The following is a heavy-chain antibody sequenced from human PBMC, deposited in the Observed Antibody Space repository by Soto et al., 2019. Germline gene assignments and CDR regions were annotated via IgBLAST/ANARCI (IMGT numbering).Heavy chain of an antibody. CDR3: VRAAKRYFDY. J-gene: IGHJ4*02. V-gene: IGHV1-69*10. Sequence: GASLKVSCKASGVTYNTFAVSWVRQAPGQGLEWMGGIIPVLGPAFYAQKFQGRVTITADKSTSTAYLELTSLRSEDTAVYYCVRAAKRYFDYWGQGTLVTVSS. CDR1: GVTYNTFA. D-gene: IGHD6-25*01. CDR2: IIPVLGPA.